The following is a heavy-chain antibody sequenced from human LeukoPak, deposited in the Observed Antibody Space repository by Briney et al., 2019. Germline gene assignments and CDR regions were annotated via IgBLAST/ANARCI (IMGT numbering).Heavy chain of an antibody. CDR1: GFTLSSYW. D-gene: IGHD3-22*01. J-gene: IGHJ1*01. CDR2: IKSDGRT. CDR3: ARAPSEIGGYYPEYFRH. V-gene: IGHV3-74*01. Sequence: GGSLRLSCAASGFTLSSYWMHWVRQAPGKGLVWVSRIKSDGRTNYADSVKGRFTISRDNAKNTVSMQMNSLRAEDTGVYYCARAPSEIGGYYPEYFRHWGQGTLVIVSS.